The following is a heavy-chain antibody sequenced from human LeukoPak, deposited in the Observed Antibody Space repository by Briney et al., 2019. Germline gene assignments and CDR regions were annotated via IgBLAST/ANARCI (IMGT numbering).Heavy chain of an antibody. CDR3: VRGLLLRRDWFDP. D-gene: IGHD3-22*01. Sequence: SETLSLTCTVSGGSISSHYWSWIRQPPGKGLEWIGYIYYSGSTNYNPSLKSRVTISVDTFKNQFSLKLSSVTAADTAVYYCVRGLLLRRDWFDPWGQGTLVTVSS. V-gene: IGHV4-59*11. CDR2: IYYSGST. CDR1: GGSISSHY. J-gene: IGHJ5*02.